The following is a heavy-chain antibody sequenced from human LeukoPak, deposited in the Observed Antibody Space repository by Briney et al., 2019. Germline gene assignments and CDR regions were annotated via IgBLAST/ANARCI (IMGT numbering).Heavy chain of an antibody. J-gene: IGHJ4*02. Sequence: SGPTLVKPTQTLTLTCTFSGFSLPTSGVSVGWIRQPPGQALEWLALIYWNDDKRYSPSLKTRLTITKDTSKNQVFLTMTNMDPLDSGTYFCARRASGWSYFFDSWGQGTLVGVSS. D-gene: IGHD6-19*01. CDR1: GFSLPTSGVS. CDR3: ARRASGWSYFFDS. CDR2: IYWNDDK. V-gene: IGHV2-5*01.